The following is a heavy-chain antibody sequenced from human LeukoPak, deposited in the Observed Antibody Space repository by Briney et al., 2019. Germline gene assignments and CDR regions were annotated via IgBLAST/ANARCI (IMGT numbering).Heavy chain of an antibody. D-gene: IGHD3-3*01. CDR2: IYTSGST. V-gene: IGHV4-4*07. CDR1: GGSISSYY. CDR3: AIATYYDFWSGRYYFDY. Sequence: PSETLSLTCTVSGGSISSYYWSWIRQPAGKGLEWIGRIYTSGSTNYNPSLKSRVTMSVDTSKNQFSLKLSSVTAADTAVYYCAIATYYDFWSGRYYFDYWGQGTLVTVSS. J-gene: IGHJ4*02.